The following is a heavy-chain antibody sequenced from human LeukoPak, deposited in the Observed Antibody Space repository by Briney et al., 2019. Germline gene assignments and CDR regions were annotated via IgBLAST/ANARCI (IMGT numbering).Heavy chain of an antibody. CDR3: AELGITMIGGV. J-gene: IGHJ6*04. CDR2: ISSSSSYI. V-gene: IGHV3-21*01. D-gene: IGHD3-10*02. CDR1: GFTFNTYS. Sequence: GGSLRLSCAASGFTFNTYSMNWVRQAPGKGLEWVSFISSSSSYIYYADSLKGRFTISRDNARNSLYLQMNSLRAEDTAVYYCAELGITMIGGVWGKGTTVTISS.